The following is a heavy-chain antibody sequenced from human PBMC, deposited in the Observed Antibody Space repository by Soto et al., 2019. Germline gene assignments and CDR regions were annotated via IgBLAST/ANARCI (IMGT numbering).Heavy chain of an antibody. D-gene: IGHD1-26*01. Sequence: SETLSLTCTVSGGSVSRAGYYWTWIRQPPGKGLEWIGYIYYSGSTNYNPSLKSRVTISVDTSKNQFSLKLSSVTAADTAVYYCARVALNGALYFDYWCQGTLVTGSS. CDR1: GGSVSRAGYY. V-gene: IGHV4-61*08. CDR2: IYYSGST. J-gene: IGHJ4*02. CDR3: ARVALNGALYFDY.